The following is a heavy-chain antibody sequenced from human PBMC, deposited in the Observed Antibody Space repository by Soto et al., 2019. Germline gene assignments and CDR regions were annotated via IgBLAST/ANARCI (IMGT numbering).Heavy chain of an antibody. J-gene: IGHJ5*02. CDR3: ARVGVSGYEFDP. D-gene: IGHD5-12*01. CDR2: INPDGRTT. CDR1: GFTFSSYW. Sequence: EAQLVESGGGLVQPGGSLRLSCAASGFTFSSYWMHWVRQAPGKGLVWGSRINPDGRTTNYADSVKGRFTISRDNVNDTLYLQMNSLRAEDTAVYYCARVGVSGYEFDPCGQGTLITVSS. V-gene: IGHV3-74*01.